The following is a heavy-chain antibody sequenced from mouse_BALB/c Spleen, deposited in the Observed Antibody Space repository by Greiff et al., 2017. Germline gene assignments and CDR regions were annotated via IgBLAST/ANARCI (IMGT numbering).Heavy chain of an antibody. Sequence: EVHLVQSGGGLVQPGGSRKLSCTASGFTFSSFGMHWVRQTPGKGLEWVAYISRGSSTIYYTDTVKGRFTISRDNTKTTLFLQMTSLRSEDTAMYYCSRVVLYRNDEGAWFAYWGQGTLVTVSA. CDR1: GFTFSSFG. CDR3: SRVVLYRNDEGAWFAY. CDR2: ISRGSSTI. V-gene: IGHV5-17*02. D-gene: IGHD2-14*01. J-gene: IGHJ3*01.